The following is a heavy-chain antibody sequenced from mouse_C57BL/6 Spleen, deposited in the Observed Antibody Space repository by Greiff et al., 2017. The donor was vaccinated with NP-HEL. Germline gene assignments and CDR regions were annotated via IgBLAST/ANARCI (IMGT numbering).Heavy chain of an antibody. V-gene: IGHV1-64*01. CDR1: GYTFTSYW. J-gene: IGHJ4*01. Sequence: QVQLQQPGAELVKPGASVKLSCKASGYTFTSYWMHWVKQRPGQGLEWIGMIHPNSGSTNYNEKFKSKATLTVDKSSSTAYMQLSSLTSEDSAVYYCARGYYGSHYYAMDYWGQGTSVTVSS. CDR2: IHPNSGST. D-gene: IGHD1-1*01. CDR3: ARGYYGSHYYAMDY.